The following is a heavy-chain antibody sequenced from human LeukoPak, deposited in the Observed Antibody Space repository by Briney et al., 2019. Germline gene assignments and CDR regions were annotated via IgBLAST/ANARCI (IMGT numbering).Heavy chain of an antibody. CDR3: LKDRLGAGDY. V-gene: IGHV3-64D*06. CDR2: ITSNGDTT. D-gene: IGHD7-27*01. Sequence: GGSLRLSCSASGFTFSSYAMHWVRQAPGRGLEYVSAITSNGDTTYYADSVKGRFTISRDNSKNTLYLQMTSLRAEDTAIYYCLKDRLGAGDYWGQGTLVTVSS. CDR1: GFTFSSYA. J-gene: IGHJ4*02.